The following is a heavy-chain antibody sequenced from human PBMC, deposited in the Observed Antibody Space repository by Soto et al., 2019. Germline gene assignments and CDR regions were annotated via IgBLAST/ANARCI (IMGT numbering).Heavy chain of an antibody. CDR1: GYTFTGYD. J-gene: IGHJ4*02. CDR3: ARATYCSSTSCYYRYYFDY. Sequence: ASVKVSCKASGYTFTGYDMHWVRQAPGQGLEWMGWINPNSGGTNYAQKFQGWVTMTRDTSISTAYMELSRLRSDDTAVYYCARATYCSSTSCYYRYYFDYWGQGTLVTVSS. D-gene: IGHD2-2*01. V-gene: IGHV1-2*04. CDR2: INPNSGGT.